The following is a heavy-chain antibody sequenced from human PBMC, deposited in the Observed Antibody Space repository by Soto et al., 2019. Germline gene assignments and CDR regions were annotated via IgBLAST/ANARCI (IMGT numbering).Heavy chain of an antibody. V-gene: IGHV3-23*01. CDR3: VKLFRFLEWLSPDYYYYYMDV. Sequence: GGSLRLSCAASGFTFSSYAMSWVRQAPGKGLEWVSAISGSGGSTYYADSVKGRFTISRDNSKNTLYLQMNSLRAEDTAVYYCVKLFRFLEWLSPDYYYYYMDVWGKGTTVTVSS. J-gene: IGHJ6*03. CDR1: GFTFSSYA. D-gene: IGHD3-3*01. CDR2: ISGSGGST.